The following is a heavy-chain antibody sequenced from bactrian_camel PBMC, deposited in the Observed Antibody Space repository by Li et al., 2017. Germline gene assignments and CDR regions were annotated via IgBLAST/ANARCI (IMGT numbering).Heavy chain of an antibody. CDR2: IYAGGGST. Sequence: HVQLVESGGSSVQAGGSLRLSCKISGYTGAYSTYCMGWFRQAPGKGLEWVSSIYAGGGSTYYADSVKGRFTISKDNAKNTLYLQLNSLKTEDTAMYYCTKDRGRAVPAGSFDYWAQGTQVTVS. J-gene: IGHJ6*01. CDR3: TKDRGRAVPAGSFDY. V-gene: IGHV3S1*01. CDR1: GYTGAYSTYC. D-gene: IGHD6*01.